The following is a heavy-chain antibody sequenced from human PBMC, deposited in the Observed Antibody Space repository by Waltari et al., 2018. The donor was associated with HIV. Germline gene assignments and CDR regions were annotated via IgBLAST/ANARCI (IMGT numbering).Heavy chain of an antibody. CDR2: MNPNSGNT. D-gene: IGHD3-3*01. Sequence: QVQLVQSGAEVKKPGASVKVSCKASGYTFTSYDINWVRQATGQGLEWMGWMNPNSGNTGYAQKFQGRVTMTRNTSISTAYMELSSLRSEDTAVYYCARGRITIFGVVINGNWFDPWGQGTLVTVSS. CDR1: GYTFTSYD. J-gene: IGHJ5*02. V-gene: IGHV1-8*01. CDR3: ARGRITIFGVVINGNWFDP.